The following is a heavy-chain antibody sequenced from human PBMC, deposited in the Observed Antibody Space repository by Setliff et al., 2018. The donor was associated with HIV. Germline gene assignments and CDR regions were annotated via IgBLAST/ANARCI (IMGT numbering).Heavy chain of an antibody. Sequence: EPLSLTCGVSGYSISSGYYWGWIRQPPGKGLEWIWSIYHNGITYYNPSLKSRVTISVDTSQNQFSLKLSSVTAADTAIYYCARRIYGNNPYSDYWSQGALVTVSS. CDR2: IYHNGIT. CDR3: ARRIYGNNPYSDY. CDR1: GYSISSGYY. V-gene: IGHV4-38-2*01. D-gene: IGHD4-17*01. J-gene: IGHJ4*02.